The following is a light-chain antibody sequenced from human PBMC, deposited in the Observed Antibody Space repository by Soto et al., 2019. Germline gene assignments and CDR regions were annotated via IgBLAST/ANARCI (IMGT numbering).Light chain of an antibody. J-gene: IGKJ4*01. V-gene: IGKV3-11*01. CDR1: QSVSRY. Sequence: EIALTQSPATLSLSPGERATLSCRASQSVSRYLAWYQQKPGQAPRLLIYDASNRATGIPARLSGSGSGTDFTLTTSSLEPEDFAVYYCHQRSNWPPTFGGGTKVDIX. CDR3: HQRSNWPPT. CDR2: DAS.